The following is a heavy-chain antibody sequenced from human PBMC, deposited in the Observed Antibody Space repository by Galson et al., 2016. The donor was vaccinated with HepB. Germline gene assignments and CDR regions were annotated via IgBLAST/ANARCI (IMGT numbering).Heavy chain of an antibody. CDR3: ARDLKSYYDSSGYCLFHS. V-gene: IGHV3-11*06. Sequence: SLRLSCAASGFTFSDYYMSWIRQAPGKGLEWISYINGPSSHTSYAASVKGRFTISRDNARNSLYLQMNSLRAEDPAVYYCARDLKSYYDSSGYCLFHSWGKGTLVTVSS. CDR2: INGPSSHT. D-gene: IGHD3-22*01. CDR1: GFTFSDYY. J-gene: IGHJ4*02.